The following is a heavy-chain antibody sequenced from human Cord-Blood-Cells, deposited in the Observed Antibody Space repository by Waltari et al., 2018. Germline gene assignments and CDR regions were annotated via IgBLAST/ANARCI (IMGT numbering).Heavy chain of an antibody. CDR1: GFTVSSNY. CDR2: IYSGGST. D-gene: IGHD6-13*01. CDR3: ARDRRAAGTAFDI. J-gene: IGHJ3*02. Sequence: EVQLVESGGGLVQPGGSLRLSCAASGFTVSSNYMSWVRQAPGKGLEWVSVIYSGGSTYYADTVKGRFTISRHNSKNTLYLQMNSLRAEDTAVYYGARDRRAAGTAFDIWGQGTMVTVSS. V-gene: IGHV3-53*04.